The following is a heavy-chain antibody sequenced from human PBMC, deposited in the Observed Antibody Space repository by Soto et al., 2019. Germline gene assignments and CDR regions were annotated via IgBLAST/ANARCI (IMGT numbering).Heavy chain of an antibody. D-gene: IGHD5-18*01. J-gene: IGHJ6*02. V-gene: IGHV4-30-4*01. CDR3: ASSSPVVTDG. CDR1: GGSISSGDYY. CDR2: IYYSGST. Sequence: QVQLQESGPGLVKPSQTLSLTCTVSGGSISSGDYYWSWIRQPPGKGLEWIGYIYYSGSTYYNPSLKSRVTISVDTSNNQSTLKPSSVTSADTAVYYCASSSPVVTDGLGQGTTVTASS.